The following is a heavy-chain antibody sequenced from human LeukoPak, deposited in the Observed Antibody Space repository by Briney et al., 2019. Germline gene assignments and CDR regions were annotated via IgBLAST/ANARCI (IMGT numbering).Heavy chain of an antibody. CDR3: ARLGIVVVPAAIHFYHYYGMDV. J-gene: IGHJ6*02. CDR2: IYYSGST. CDR1: GGSISSYY. D-gene: IGHD2-2*01. V-gene: IGHV4-59*08. Sequence: SETLSLTCTVSGGSISSYYWSWIRQPPGKGLEWIGYIYYSGSTNYNPSLKSRVTISVDTSKNQFSLKLSSVTAADTAVYYCARLGIVVVPAAIHFYHYYGMDVWGQGTTVTVSS.